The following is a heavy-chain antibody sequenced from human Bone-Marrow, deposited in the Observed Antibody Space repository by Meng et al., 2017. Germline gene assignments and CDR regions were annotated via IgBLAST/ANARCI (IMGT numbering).Heavy chain of an antibody. CDR2: IWYDGSNK. CDR3: ARESFGYYGSGSFDY. V-gene: IGHV3-33*01. Sequence: GESLKISCAASGFTFSSYGMHWVRQAPGKGLEWVAVIWYDGSNKYYADSVKGRFTISRDNSKNTLYLQMNSLRAEDTAVYYCARESFGYYGSGSFDYWGQGTLVTVSS. J-gene: IGHJ4*02. D-gene: IGHD3-10*01. CDR1: GFTFSSYG.